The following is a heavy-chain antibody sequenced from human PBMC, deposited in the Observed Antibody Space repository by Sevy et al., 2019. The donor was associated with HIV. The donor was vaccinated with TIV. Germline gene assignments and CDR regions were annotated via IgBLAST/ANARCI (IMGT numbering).Heavy chain of an antibody. CDR3: ARDEGMEVIGSIYKYHFYGFDV. J-gene: IGHJ6*02. V-gene: IGHV3-11*01. CDR1: GFTLSDYA. CDR2: VSRTRNFI. D-gene: IGHD3-10*01. Sequence: GGSLRLSCAASGFTLSDYAMSWIRQTPGKGLEWIAFVSRTRNFIYYADSVRGRFTISRDNAKDSLYLQMNSLRADDTVVYYCARDEGMEVIGSIYKYHFYGFDVWGLGTTVTVSS.